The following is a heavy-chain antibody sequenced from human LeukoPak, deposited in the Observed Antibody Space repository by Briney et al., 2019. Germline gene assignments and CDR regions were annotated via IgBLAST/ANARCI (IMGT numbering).Heavy chain of an antibody. CDR3: ARVVGARTPDYYYYYYMDV. Sequence: SVKVSCKASGGTFSSYAVSWVRQAPGQGLEWMGGIIPIFGTANYAQKFQGRVTITTDESTSTAYMELSSLRSEDTAVYYCARVVGARTPDYYYYYYMDVWGKGTTVTVSS. V-gene: IGHV1-69*05. CDR1: GGTFSSYA. D-gene: IGHD1-26*01. J-gene: IGHJ6*03. CDR2: IIPIFGTA.